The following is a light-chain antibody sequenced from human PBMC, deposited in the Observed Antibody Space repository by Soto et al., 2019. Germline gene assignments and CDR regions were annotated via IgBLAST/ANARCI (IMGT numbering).Light chain of an antibody. Sequence: EIVLTQSPTTLSLSPGERATLSCRASQSVSSYLAWYQQKPCQAPRLLIYDASNRATGIPARFSGSGSGTDFTLTISSLEPEDFAVYYCQQRSNWPPWTFGQGTKV. CDR3: QQRSNWPPWT. J-gene: IGKJ1*01. CDR1: QSVSSY. CDR2: DAS. V-gene: IGKV3-11*01.